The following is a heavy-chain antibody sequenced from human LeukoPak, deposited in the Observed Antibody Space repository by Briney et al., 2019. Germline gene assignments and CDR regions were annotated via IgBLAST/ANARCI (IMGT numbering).Heavy chain of an antibody. CDR1: GFTFSSYS. D-gene: IGHD3-10*01. V-gene: IGHV3-48*01. Sequence: GGSLRLSCAASGFTFSSYSMNWVRQAPGKGLEWVSYISSSSSTIYYADSVKGRFTISRDNAKNSLYLQMNSLRAEDTAVYYCAKGATADYYGSGSYFDYWGQGTLVTVSS. J-gene: IGHJ4*02. CDR2: ISSSSSTI. CDR3: AKGATADYYGSGSYFDY.